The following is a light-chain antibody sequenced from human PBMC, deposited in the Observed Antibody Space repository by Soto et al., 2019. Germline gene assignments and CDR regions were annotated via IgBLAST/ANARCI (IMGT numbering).Light chain of an antibody. CDR1: SGHSSYA. J-gene: IGLJ2*01. CDR2: LNSDGSH. Sequence: QSVLTQSPSASASLGDSVKITCTLSSGHSSYAIAWHQQQPEKGTRFLMKLNSDGSHSKGDGITDRFAGSSSGAERYLSISSLQAEDEAYYYCQTWGTGVVVFGGGTKVTVL. V-gene: IGLV4-69*01. CDR3: QTWGTGVVV.